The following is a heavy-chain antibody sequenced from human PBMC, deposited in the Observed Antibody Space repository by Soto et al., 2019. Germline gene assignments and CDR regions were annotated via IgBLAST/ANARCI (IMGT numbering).Heavy chain of an antibody. V-gene: IGHV1-69*12. J-gene: IGHJ4*02. D-gene: IGHD2-15*01. CDR2: IIPIFGTA. CDR3: ASKSRYWSGGSCYILPGPDY. CDR1: GGTFSSYA. Sequence: QVQLVQSGAEVKKPGSSVKVSCKASGGTFSSYAISWVRQAPGQGLEWMGGIIPIFGTANYAQKFQGRVTITADESTSTANMELTSLRAEDTAVYYGASKSRYWSGGSCYILPGPDYWGQGTLVTVSS.